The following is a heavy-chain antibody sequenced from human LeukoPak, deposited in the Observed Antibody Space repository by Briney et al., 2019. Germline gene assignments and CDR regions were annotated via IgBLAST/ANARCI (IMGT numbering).Heavy chain of an antibody. V-gene: IGHV3-30*03. J-gene: IGHJ3*02. CDR1: GFTFSSYG. Sequence: GGSLRLSCAASGFTFSSYGMHWVRQAPGKGLEWVAVISYDGSNKYYADSVKGRFTISRDNSKNTLYLQMNSLRAEDTAVYYCARESHDLNAFDIWGQGTVVTVSS. D-gene: IGHD2-21*02. CDR2: ISYDGSNK. CDR3: ARESHDLNAFDI.